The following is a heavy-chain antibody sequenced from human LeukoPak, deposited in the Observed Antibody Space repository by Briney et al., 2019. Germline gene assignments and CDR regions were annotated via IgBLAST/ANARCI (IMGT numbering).Heavy chain of an antibody. V-gene: IGHV4-34*01. D-gene: IGHD5-18*01. CDR1: GGSFSGYY. J-gene: IGHJ4*02. Sequence: SETLSLTCAVYGGSFSGYYWSWIRQPPGKGLEWIGEINHSGSTNYNPSLKSRVTISVDTSKNQFSLKLSSVTAADTAVYYCARVRQEVDTAMAIDYRGQGTLVTVSS. CDR2: INHSGST. CDR3: ARVRQEVDTAMAIDY.